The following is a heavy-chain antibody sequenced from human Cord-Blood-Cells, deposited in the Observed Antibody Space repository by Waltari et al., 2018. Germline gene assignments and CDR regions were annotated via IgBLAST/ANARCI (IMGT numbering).Heavy chain of an antibody. D-gene: IGHD3-22*01. CDR3: ARHWSYYDSSGYSGFDY. Sequence: QVQLQQWGAGLLKPSETLSLTCAVYGGSFSGYYRSWIRQPPGKGLEWIGEINHSGSTNYNPSLKSRVTISVDTSKNQFSLKLSSVTAADTAVYYCARHWSYYDSSGYSGFDYWGQGTLVTVSS. V-gene: IGHV4-34*01. CDR2: INHSGST. J-gene: IGHJ4*02. CDR1: GGSFSGYY.